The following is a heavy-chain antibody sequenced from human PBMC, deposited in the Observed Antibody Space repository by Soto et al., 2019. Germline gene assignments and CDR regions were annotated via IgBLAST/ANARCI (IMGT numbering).Heavy chain of an antibody. CDR1: GYNFATYW. V-gene: IGHV5-51*01. D-gene: IGHD3-16*01. J-gene: IGHJ5*02. Sequence: GESLKISCQASGYNFATYWIAWVRQMSGKGLEYMGIIYPGNSDARYSPSFQGQVTFSADKSISTAYLHWSSLKASDTAMYYCARHGFYVDYASNYFGPWGQVTLVTVSA. CDR3: ARHGFYVDYASNYFGP. CDR2: IYPGNSDA.